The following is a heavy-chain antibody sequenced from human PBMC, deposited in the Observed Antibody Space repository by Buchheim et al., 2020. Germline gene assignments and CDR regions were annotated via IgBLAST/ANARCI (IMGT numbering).Heavy chain of an antibody. Sequence: EVQLVESGGGLVQPGRSLRLSCTASGFTFGDYAMSWVRQAPGKGLEWVGFIRSKTYGGTTEYAASVKGRFTISRDDSKSIAYLQMNSLKTEDTAVYYCTRCIAESVRVDYWGQGTL. J-gene: IGHJ4*02. V-gene: IGHV3-49*04. CDR3: TRCIAESVRVDY. CDR1: GFTFGDYA. D-gene: IGHD6-13*01. CDR2: IRSKTYGGTT.